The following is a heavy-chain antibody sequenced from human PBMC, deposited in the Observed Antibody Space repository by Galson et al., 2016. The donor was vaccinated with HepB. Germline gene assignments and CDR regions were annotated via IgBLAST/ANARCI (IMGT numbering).Heavy chain of an antibody. V-gene: IGHV3-23*01. CDR1: GFTFSSFA. J-gene: IGHJ3*01. CDR3: AREGASTYYDILTGYSPPDAFDV. Sequence: SLRLSCAASGFTFSSFAINWVRQAPGKGLEWVSGISGSGGTTYHADSVKGRFTISRDNSKNTLYLQMNSLRAEDTAVYYCAREGASTYYDILTGYSPPDAFDVWGQGTMVTVSS. CDR2: ISGSGGTT. D-gene: IGHD3-9*01.